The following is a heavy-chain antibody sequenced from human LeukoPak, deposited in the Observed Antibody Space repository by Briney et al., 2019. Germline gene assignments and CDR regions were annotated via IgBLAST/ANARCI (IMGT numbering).Heavy chain of an antibody. CDR2: LYSGGST. J-gene: IGHJ4*02. CDR3: ARVYYDSSGYYDDY. V-gene: IGHV3-53*04. D-gene: IGHD3-22*01. CDR1: GLSVRGNY. Sequence: GGSLRLSCAASGLSVRGNYMSWVRQAPGKGLEWVSVLYSGGSTYYADSVKGRFTISRHNSKNTLYLQMNSLRAEDTAVYYCARVYYDSSGYYDDYWGQGTLVTVSS.